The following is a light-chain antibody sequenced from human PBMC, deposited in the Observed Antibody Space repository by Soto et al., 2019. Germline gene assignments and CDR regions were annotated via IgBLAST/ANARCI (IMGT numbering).Light chain of an antibody. CDR2: DDD. CDR1: GSNIGGNS. CDR3: GSWDSSLSAYV. V-gene: IGLV1-51*01. Sequence: QSVLTQPPSVSAAPGQRVTISCSGSGSNIGGNSVSWYQQLPGTAPKLLIYDDDKRPSGIHDRFSGSKSGTSATLGITGFQTGDEADYYCGSWDSSLSAYVFGTGTKVTVL. J-gene: IGLJ1*01.